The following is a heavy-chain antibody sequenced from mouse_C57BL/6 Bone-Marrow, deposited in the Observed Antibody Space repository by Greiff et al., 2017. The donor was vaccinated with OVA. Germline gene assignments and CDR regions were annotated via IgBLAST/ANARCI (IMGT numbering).Heavy chain of an antibody. CDR3: AREGGRRKRDWFAY. J-gene: IGHJ3*01. CDR2: IDPSDSYT. Sequence: QVQLQQPGAELVMPGASVKLSCKASGYTFTSYWMHWVKQRPGQGLEWIGEIDPSDSYTNYNQKFKCKSTLTVDKSSSTAYMQLSSLTSEDSAVYYCAREGGRRKRDWFAYWGQGTLVTVSA. V-gene: IGHV1-69*01. CDR1: GYTFTSYW.